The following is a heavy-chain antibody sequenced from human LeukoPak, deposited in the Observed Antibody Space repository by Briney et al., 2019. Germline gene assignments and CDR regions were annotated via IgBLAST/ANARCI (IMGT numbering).Heavy chain of an antibody. J-gene: IGHJ6*02. Sequence: PGGSLRLSCTASGVTFSSSGVTFSTYNMNWVRQAPGKGLEWVSVIYSGGSTYYADSVKGRFTISRDNSKNTLYLQMNSLRAEDTAVYYCTRDLYSNYGYYYGMDVWGQGTTVTVSS. V-gene: IGHV3-53*01. CDR2: IYSGGST. D-gene: IGHD4-4*01. CDR3: TRDLYSNYGYYYGMDV. CDR1: GVTFSSSGVTFSTYN.